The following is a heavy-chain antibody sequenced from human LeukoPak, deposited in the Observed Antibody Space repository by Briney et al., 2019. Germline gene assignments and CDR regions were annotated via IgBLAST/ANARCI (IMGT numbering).Heavy chain of an antibody. D-gene: IGHD3-10*02. Sequence: GGSLRLSCAASGFTFSSYAMSWARQAPGKGPEWVSSISGSGGTTYYADSVKGRFTISRDNSKNALYLQMNSLRAEDTALYYCAKDVRGYNRPFDYWGQGTLVTVSS. CDR2: ISGSGGTT. CDR3: AKDVRGYNRPFDY. J-gene: IGHJ4*02. V-gene: IGHV3-23*01. CDR1: GFTFSSYA.